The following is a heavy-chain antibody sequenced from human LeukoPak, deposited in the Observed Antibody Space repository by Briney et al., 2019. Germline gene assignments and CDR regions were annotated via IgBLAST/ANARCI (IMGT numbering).Heavy chain of an antibody. CDR2: INPSSGST. D-gene: IGHD3-22*01. V-gene: IGHV1-46*01. J-gene: IGHJ6*02. Sequence: ASVKVSCKASGYTFTSYYMHWVRQAPGQGLEWMGIINPSSGSTSYAQKFQGRVTMTRDTSTSTVYMELSSLRSEDTAVYYCARGKYYYDSSGYYGDYYYYGMDVWGQGTTVTVSS. CDR3: ARGKYYYDSSGYYGDYYYYGMDV. CDR1: GYTFTSYY.